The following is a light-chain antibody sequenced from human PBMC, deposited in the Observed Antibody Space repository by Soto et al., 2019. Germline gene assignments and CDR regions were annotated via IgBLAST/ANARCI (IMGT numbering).Light chain of an antibody. Sequence: EIVLTQSPGTLSLSPGERAALSCRASQSLSSNYLAWYQQKPGQAPRPLIYGASNRATGIPDRFSGSGSGTDFTLTISRLEPEDFAVYYCQQYGSSGTFGQGTKVDIK. J-gene: IGKJ1*01. CDR1: QSLSSNY. CDR2: GAS. V-gene: IGKV3-20*01. CDR3: QQYGSSGT.